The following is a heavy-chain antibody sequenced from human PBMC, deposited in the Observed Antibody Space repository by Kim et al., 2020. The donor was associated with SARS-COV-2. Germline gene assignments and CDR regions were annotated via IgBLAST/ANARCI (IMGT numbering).Heavy chain of an antibody. Sequence: TSYPAPAKGRFTISRENSKNKLYLQLNSLGAEDTAVYYCGKDGGDWWGRYWGQGTLVTVSS. CDR2: T. D-gene: IGHD2-21*02. J-gene: IGHJ4*02. CDR3: GKDGGDWWGRY. V-gene: IGHV3-23*01.